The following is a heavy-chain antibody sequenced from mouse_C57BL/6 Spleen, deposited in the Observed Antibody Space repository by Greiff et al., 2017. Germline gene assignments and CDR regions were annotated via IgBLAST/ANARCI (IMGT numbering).Heavy chain of an antibody. CDR1: GFTFSSYA. CDR3: ARDSNYFDY. V-gene: IGHV5-4*01. J-gene: IGHJ2*01. CDR2: VSDGGSYT. Sequence: EVQLVESGGGLVKPGGSLKLSCAASGFTFSSYAMSWVRQSPEKRLEWVATVSDGGSYTYYPDNVKGRFTISSDNAKNNLCLQIRDLESEDTAMYYCARDSNYFDYWGQGTTLTVSS. D-gene: IGHD1-1*01.